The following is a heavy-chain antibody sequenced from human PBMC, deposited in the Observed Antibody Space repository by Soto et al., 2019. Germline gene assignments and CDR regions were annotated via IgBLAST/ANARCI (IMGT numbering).Heavy chain of an antibody. V-gene: IGHV3-23*01. CDR2: ISGSGGST. CDR3: AAHPLFTVTTETPDY. Sequence: PGGSLRLSCAASGFTFSSYAMSWVRQAPGKGLEWVSAISGSGGSTYYADSVKGRFTISRDNSKNTLYLQMNSLRAEDTAVYYCAAHPLFTVTTETPDYWGQGTLVTVSS. D-gene: IGHD4-17*01. J-gene: IGHJ4*02. CDR1: GFTFSSYA.